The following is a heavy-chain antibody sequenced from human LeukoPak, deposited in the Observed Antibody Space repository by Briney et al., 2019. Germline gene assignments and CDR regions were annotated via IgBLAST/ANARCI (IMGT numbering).Heavy chain of an antibody. CDR2: INHSGST. J-gene: IGHJ6*02. Sequence: SETLSLTCAVYGGSFSGYYWSWIRQPPGKGLEWIGEINHSGSTNYNPSLKSRVTISVDTSKNQFSLKLSSVTAADTAVYYCARGLHFSYDFRSGYYGYYGMDVWGQGTTVTVS. V-gene: IGHV4-34*01. D-gene: IGHD3-3*01. CDR3: ARGLHFSYDFRSGYYGYYGMDV. CDR1: GGSFSGYY.